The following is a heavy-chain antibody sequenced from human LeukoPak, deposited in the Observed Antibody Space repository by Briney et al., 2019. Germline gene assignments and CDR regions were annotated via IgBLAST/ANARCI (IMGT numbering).Heavy chain of an antibody. CDR1: GVSFSGYY. V-gene: IGHV4-34*01. CDR2: INHSGST. D-gene: IGHD3-10*01. CDR3: ARGDDGSGSYQSDWFDP. J-gene: IGHJ5*02. Sequence: PSETLSLTCAVYGVSFSGYYWSWIRQPPGKGLEWIGEINHSGSTNYNPSLKSRVTISVDTSKNQFSLKLSSVTAADTAVYYCARGDDGSGSYQSDWFDPWGQGTLVTVSS.